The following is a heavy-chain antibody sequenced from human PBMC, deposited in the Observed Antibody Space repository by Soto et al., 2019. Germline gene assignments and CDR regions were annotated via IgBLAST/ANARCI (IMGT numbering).Heavy chain of an antibody. Sequence: SSVRVSCKASGYTFTSYGISWVRQAPGQGLEWMGWISAYNVNTNYAQKLQGRVTMTTDTSTSTAYMELRSLRSDDTAVYYCARDVRRGYSYGRWGQGTMITVSS. CDR3: ARDVRRGYSYGR. CDR2: ISAYNVNT. J-gene: IGHJ4*02. V-gene: IGHV1-18*01. D-gene: IGHD5-18*01. CDR1: GYTFTSYG.